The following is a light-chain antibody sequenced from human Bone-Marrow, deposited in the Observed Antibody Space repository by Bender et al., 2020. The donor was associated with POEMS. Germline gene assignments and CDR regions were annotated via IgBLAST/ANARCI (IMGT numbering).Light chain of an antibody. CDR2: EVT. V-gene: IGLV2-23*02. CDR3: CSYAGSRPLV. Sequence: QSALTQPASVSGSPGQSITISCTGTSSDVGDYNRVSWYQLHPDRAPKLIIFEVTRRPSGVSNRFSGSKSGNTASLSISGLQAEDEGDYFCCSYAGSRPLVFGGGTKLTVL. J-gene: IGLJ3*02. CDR1: SSDVGDYNR.